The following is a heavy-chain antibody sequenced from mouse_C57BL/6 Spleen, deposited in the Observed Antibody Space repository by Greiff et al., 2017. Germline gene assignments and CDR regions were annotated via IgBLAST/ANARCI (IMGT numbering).Heavy chain of an antibody. CDR1: GYAFSSSW. D-gene: IGHD2-4*01. J-gene: IGHJ4*01. V-gene: IGHV1-82*01. CDR3: ARGLRYAMDY. Sequence: VQLQQSGPELVKPGASVKISCQASGYAFSSSWMNWVKQRPGKGLEWIGRIYPGDGDTNYNGKFKGKATLTADKSSSTAYMQLSSLTSEDSAVYFCARGLRYAMDYWGQGTSVTVSS. CDR2: IYPGDGDT.